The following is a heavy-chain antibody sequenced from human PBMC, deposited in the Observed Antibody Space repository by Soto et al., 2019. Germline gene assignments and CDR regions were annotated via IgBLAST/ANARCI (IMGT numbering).Heavy chain of an antibody. CDR1: GYRFTSAG. Sequence: QVQLVQSGAGVKRPGASVRVSCKASGYRFTSAGINWVRQAPGQGLEWMGWVSPYYGSTKYARKFQGRVTMTTDMSTTTASMELRSLTVDDTAVYFCSRGDYLHDLWGQGTLVTVSS. J-gene: IGHJ5*02. CDR2: VSPYYGST. D-gene: IGHD4-17*01. V-gene: IGHV1-18*01. CDR3: SRGDYLHDL.